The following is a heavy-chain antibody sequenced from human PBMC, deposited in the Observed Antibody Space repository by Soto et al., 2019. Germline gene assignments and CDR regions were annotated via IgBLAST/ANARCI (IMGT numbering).Heavy chain of an antibody. Sequence: SGPTLVNPTQTLTLTCTFSGFSLSTSGVGVGWIRQPPGKALEWLALIYWDDDKRYSPSLKSRLTITKDTSKNQVVLTMTNMDPVDTATYYCAHSYWNPHAHYYYGMDVWGQGTTVTVSS. CDR3: AHSYWNPHAHYYYGMDV. CDR2: IYWDDDK. J-gene: IGHJ6*02. CDR1: GFSLSTSGVG. V-gene: IGHV2-5*02. D-gene: IGHD1-1*01.